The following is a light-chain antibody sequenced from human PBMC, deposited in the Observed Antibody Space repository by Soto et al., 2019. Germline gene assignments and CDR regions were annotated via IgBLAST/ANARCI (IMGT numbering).Light chain of an antibody. V-gene: IGLV2-8*01. Sequence: QSALTQPPSASGSPGQSVTISCTGTSSDVGGYNYVSWYQQYPGKAPKPMIYEVSKRPSGVPDRFSGSKSGKTASLTVSGLQPEDEADYYCTSYAGSNIWVFGGGTKLTVL. CDR1: SSDVGGYNY. J-gene: IGLJ3*02. CDR3: TSYAGSNIWV. CDR2: EVS.